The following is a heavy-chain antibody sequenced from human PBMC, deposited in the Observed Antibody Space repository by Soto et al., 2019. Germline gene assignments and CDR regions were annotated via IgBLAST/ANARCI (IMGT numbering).Heavy chain of an antibody. J-gene: IGHJ5*01. D-gene: IGHD1-26*01. CDR2: IKSKSDDGTT. CDR3: NTYGVGATNSWFDP. V-gene: IGHV3-15*01. CDR1: GFIFSNVW. Sequence: GGSLRLSCAGSGFIFSNVWMNWVCQAPGKGLEWVGHIKSKSDDGTTDYAAPVKGRFTISRDDSKNTLYLEMNSLQSEDTALYYCNTYGVGATNSWFDPWGQGTLVTVSS.